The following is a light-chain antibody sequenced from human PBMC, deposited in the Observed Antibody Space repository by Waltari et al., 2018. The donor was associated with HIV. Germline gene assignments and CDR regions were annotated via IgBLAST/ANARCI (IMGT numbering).Light chain of an antibody. J-gene: IGKJ4*01. Sequence: ELVLTQSPAILSLSPGARATPSCRASQSVGNYLAWYQHKPGQAPRLLIYDTSNRATGIPARFSGSGSGTDYTLSISSLEPEDFAVYYCQQRRNWPLTFGGGTKVDIK. CDR1: QSVGNY. V-gene: IGKV3-11*01. CDR3: QQRRNWPLT. CDR2: DTS.